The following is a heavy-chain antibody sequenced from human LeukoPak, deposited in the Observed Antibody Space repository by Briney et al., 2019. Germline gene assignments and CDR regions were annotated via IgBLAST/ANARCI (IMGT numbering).Heavy chain of an antibody. V-gene: IGHV1-18*01. Sequence: ASVKVSCKASGYTFTSYGISWVRQAPGQGLEWMGWISGYNGNTNHAQKFQGRVTMTTDTSTTTAYMELRYLRSDDTAVYYCARDSSSSWYGDEDYWGQGTLVTASS. D-gene: IGHD6-13*01. J-gene: IGHJ4*02. CDR1: GYTFTSYG. CDR3: ARDSSSSWYGDEDY. CDR2: ISGYNGNT.